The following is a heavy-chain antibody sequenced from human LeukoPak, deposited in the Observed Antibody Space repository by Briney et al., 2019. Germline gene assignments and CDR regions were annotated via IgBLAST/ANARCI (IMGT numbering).Heavy chain of an antibody. J-gene: IGHJ2*01. Sequence: PGGSLRLSCAASGFTFDDYAMHWVRQAPGKGLEWVSGISWNSGSIGYADSVKGRFTISRDNAKNSLYLQMNSLRAEDTALYYCARQWQGPQARYWFFDLWGRGTLVTVSS. CDR1: GFTFDDYA. CDR2: ISWNSGSI. D-gene: IGHD6-19*01. CDR3: ARQWQGPQARYWFFDL. V-gene: IGHV3-9*01.